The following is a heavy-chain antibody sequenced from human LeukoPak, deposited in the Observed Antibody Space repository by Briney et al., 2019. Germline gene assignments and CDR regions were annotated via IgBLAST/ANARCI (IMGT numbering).Heavy chain of an antibody. J-gene: IGHJ6*03. CDR2: FDPENGET. Sequence: GSVKVSCKVSGYTLTELSMHWVRQAPGKGLEWMGGFDPENGETIYAQKFQGRVTMTEDTSTDTAYMELSSLRSEDTAVYYCATFRRPRGYYYSYMDVWGKGTTVTVSS. CDR3: ATFRRPRGYYYSYMDV. D-gene: IGHD3-10*01. V-gene: IGHV1-24*01. CDR1: GYTLTELS.